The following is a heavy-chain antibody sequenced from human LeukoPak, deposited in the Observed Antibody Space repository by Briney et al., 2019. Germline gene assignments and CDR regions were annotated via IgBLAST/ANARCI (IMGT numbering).Heavy chain of an antibody. CDR3: AREGCSSTSCTEGEVWFDP. CDR1: GGYISSGGYY. V-gene: IGHV4-61*08. Sequence: SETLSLTCAVSGGYISSGGYYWSWIRQPPGKGLEWIGYIYYSGSTNYNPSLKSRVTISVDTSKNQFSLKLSSVTAADTAVYYCAREGCSSTSCTEGEVWFDPWGQGTLVTVSS. D-gene: IGHD2-2*01. J-gene: IGHJ5*02. CDR2: IYYSGST.